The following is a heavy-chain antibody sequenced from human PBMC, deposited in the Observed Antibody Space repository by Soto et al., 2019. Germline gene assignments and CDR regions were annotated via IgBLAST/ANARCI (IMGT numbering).Heavy chain of an antibody. V-gene: IGHV4-61*01. CDR1: GGSVSSGSYY. Sequence: QVQLQESGPGLVKPSETLSLTCTVSGGSVSSGSYYWSWIRQPPGKGLEWIGYIYYSGSTNYNPSLMSRVTISVDTSKNQFSLKLSSVTAADTAVYYCARASCSGGSCFSSRRYFDYWGQGKLVIVS. CDR3: ARASCSGGSCFSSRRYFDY. CDR2: IYYSGST. D-gene: IGHD2-15*01. J-gene: IGHJ4*02.